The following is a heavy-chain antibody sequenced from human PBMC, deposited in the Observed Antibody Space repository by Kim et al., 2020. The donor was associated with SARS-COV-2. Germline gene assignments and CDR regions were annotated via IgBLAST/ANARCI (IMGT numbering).Heavy chain of an antibody. Sequence: GGSLRLSCAASEFTFNAYAMTWVRQAPGKGLEWVSTITIGGSSTYYADSVKGRFTISRDDSKDSLYLQMNSLRAEDTAIYYCAKDQSSTWYGGQYHYG. V-gene: IGHV3-23*01. J-gene: IGHJ6*01. CDR1: EFTFNAYA. D-gene: IGHD6-13*01. CDR2: ITIGGSST. CDR3: AKDQSSTWYGGQYHYG.